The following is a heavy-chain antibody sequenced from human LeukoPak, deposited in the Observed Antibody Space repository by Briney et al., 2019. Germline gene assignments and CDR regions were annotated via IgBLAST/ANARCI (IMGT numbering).Heavy chain of an antibody. J-gene: IGHJ4*02. CDR3: ARGVGLTQGGAFDF. D-gene: IGHD3-16*01. V-gene: IGHV4-4*09. CDR2: IYHSGST. Sequence: SETLSLTCAVSGGSISTYYWSWIRQPPGKGLEWIGSIYHSGSTHYKSSLKSRVTISVDTSKNQLSLKLTSVTAADTAVYYCARGVGLTQGGAFDFWGQGTLVTVSS. CDR1: GGSISTYY.